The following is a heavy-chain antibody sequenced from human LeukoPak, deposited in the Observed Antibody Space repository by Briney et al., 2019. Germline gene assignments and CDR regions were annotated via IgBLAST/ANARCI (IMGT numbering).Heavy chain of an antibody. Sequence: GGSLRLSCAASGFSFNNYAMNWVRQAPGKGLEWVSTISDSGDSTFYADSVQGRFTISRDTSRNSLSLHMNSLRAEDTAVYFCARRGGRNGWGDFDYWGQGTLVTVSS. D-gene: IGHD3-10*01. CDR2: ISDSGDST. V-gene: IGHV3-23*01. J-gene: IGHJ4*02. CDR3: ARRGGRNGWGDFDY. CDR1: GFSFNNYA.